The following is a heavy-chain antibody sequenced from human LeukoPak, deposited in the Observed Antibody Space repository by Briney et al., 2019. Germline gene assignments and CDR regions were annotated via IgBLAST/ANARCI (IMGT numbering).Heavy chain of an antibody. CDR2: INSNSGGT. Sequence: ASVKVSCKASGYTFTGYYMYWVRQAPGQGLEWMGWINSNSGGTNYAQKFQGRVTMTRDTSISTAYMELSRLRSDDTAMYYCARAEEYSSSSIDYWGQGTLVTVSS. D-gene: IGHD6-6*01. V-gene: IGHV1-2*02. CDR1: GYTFTGYY. J-gene: IGHJ4*02. CDR3: ARAEEYSSSSIDY.